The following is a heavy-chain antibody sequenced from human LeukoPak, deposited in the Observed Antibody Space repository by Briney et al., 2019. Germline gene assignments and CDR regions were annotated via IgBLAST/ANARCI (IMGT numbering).Heavy chain of an antibody. CDR1: GYSFTNYD. J-gene: IGHJ5*01. CDR3: ARAMMNYDFRSGYFPNWLDP. Sequence: GASVKVSCKASGYSFTNYDINWVRQTTGQGLEWMGWMSPNSGNTGYAQKFQGRVTITRDTSISTAYMELTSLTSEDTAEYYCARAMMNYDFRSGYFPNWLDPWGQGTLVTVSS. CDR2: MSPNSGNT. V-gene: IGHV1-8*03. D-gene: IGHD3-3*01.